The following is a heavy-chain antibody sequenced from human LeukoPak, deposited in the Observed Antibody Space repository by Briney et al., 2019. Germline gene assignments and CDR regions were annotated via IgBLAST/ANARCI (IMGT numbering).Heavy chain of an antibody. CDR3: ASLAVAGLSEGY. D-gene: IGHD6-19*01. CDR1: GGSISSYY. J-gene: IGHJ4*02. CDR2: IYYSGST. Sequence: PSETLSLTCTVSGGSISSYYWSWIRQPPGKGLEWIGYIYYSGSTNYNPSLKSRVTISVDTSRNQFSLKLSSVTAADTAVYYCASLAVAGLSEGYWGQGTLVIVSS. V-gene: IGHV4-59*08.